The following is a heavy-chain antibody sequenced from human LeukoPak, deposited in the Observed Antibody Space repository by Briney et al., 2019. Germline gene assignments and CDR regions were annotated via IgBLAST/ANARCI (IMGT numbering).Heavy chain of an antibody. D-gene: IGHD4/OR15-4a*01. V-gene: IGHV1-69*05. CDR1: GGTFTNDA. J-gene: IGHJ3*02. CDR2: IIPMFGSA. Sequence: GASVKVSCKASGGTFTNDAISWVRQAPGQGLEWMGRIIPMFGSANYAQKFQGRVTFTTDESTSTAFMELSSLRSEDTAVYYCARAQAPLTRFAFDIWGQGTMVSVSS. CDR3: ARAQAPLTRFAFDI.